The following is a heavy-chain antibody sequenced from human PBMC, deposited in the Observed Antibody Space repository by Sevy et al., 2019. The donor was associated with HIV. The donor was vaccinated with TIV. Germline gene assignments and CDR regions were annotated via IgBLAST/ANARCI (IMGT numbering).Heavy chain of an antibody. Sequence: GGSLRLSCAASEFTFSTYAMNWVRQAPGKGLEWVSSISSLSRYIYYADSVKGRFTISRDNAKNSLYLQMNSLTAEDPDVYYCARGQTPPVEDSGTYPSYFGYWGQGTLVTVSS. D-gene: IGHD1-26*01. CDR2: ISSLSRYI. V-gene: IGHV3-21*01. CDR3: ARGQTPPVEDSGTYPSYFGY. CDR1: EFTFSTYA. J-gene: IGHJ4*02.